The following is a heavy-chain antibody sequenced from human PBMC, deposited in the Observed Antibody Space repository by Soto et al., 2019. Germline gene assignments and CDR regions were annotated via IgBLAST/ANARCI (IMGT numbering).Heavy chain of an antibody. J-gene: IGHJ3*02. D-gene: IGHD3-10*01. Sequence: TQSLTWAVYDGTFRDYSWPLIRKPPRTGLEWIGEINHSGSTSYNPSLKSRVTISVDTSKNQFSLKLSSVTAADTAVYYCARGHGSGGAAFGIWGQGTMGAGSS. CDR2: INHSGST. V-gene: IGHV4-34*01. CDR3: ARGHGSGGAAFGI. CDR1: DGTFRDYS.